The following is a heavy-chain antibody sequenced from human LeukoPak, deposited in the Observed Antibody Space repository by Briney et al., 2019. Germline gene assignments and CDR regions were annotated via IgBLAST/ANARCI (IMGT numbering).Heavy chain of an antibody. Sequence: SETLSLTCAVYGGSFSGYYWSWIRQPPGKGLEWIGEINHSGSTNYNPSLKSRATISVDTSKNQFSLKLSSVTAADTAVYYCARESLGEDYWGQGTLVTVSS. D-gene: IGHD3-16*01. V-gene: IGHV4-34*01. CDR3: ARESLGEDY. J-gene: IGHJ4*02. CDR2: INHSGST. CDR1: GGSFSGYY.